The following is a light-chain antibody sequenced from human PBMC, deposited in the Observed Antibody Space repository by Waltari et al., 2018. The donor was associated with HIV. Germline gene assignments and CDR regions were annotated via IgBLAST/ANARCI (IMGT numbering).Light chain of an antibody. Sequence: QSVLTPPPSVSATPGQRVTIPCSGGSSNIGANTVTWYQHLPGAAPKVLIYTDDERPSGVPDRFSGSKTGTSASLAISGLQSEDEAVYYCAAWDDNLDHVFGTGTKVSVL. CDR3: AAWDDNLDHV. CDR2: TDD. J-gene: IGLJ1*01. V-gene: IGLV1-44*01. CDR1: SSNIGANT.